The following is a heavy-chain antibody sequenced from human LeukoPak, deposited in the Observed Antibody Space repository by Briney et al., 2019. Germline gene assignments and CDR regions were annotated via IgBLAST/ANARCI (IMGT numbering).Heavy chain of an antibody. D-gene: IGHD3-22*01. V-gene: IGHV4-59*08. CDR1: GGSISSYY. CDR3: ARSSDSSGYYYGY. J-gene: IGHJ4*02. CDR2: IYYSGST. Sequence: SETLSLTCTVSGGSISSYYWSWIRQPPGKGLEWIGYIYYSGSTNYNPSLKSRVTISVDTSKNQFSLKLSSVTAADTAVYYCARSSDSSGYYYGYWGQGTLVTVSS.